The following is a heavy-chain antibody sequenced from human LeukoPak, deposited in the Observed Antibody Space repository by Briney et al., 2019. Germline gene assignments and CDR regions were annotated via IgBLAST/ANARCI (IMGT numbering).Heavy chain of an antibody. Sequence: GGALRLSCVASGYSFSGYSFSWGLQPPATGVGGVSTSSDVTGSTYYVHSVKGRFTLSIDNSRNTLYLQMNSLRAEDTAVYYCAKGYDYVWGSYRLHAFDIWGQGTMVTVSS. CDR2: SSDVTGST. V-gene: IGHV3-23*01. CDR1: GYSFSGYS. D-gene: IGHD3-16*02. J-gene: IGHJ3*02. CDR3: AKGYDYVWGSYRLHAFDI.